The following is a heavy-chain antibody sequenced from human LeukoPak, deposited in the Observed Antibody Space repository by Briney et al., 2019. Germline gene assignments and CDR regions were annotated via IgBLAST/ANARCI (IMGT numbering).Heavy chain of an antibody. CDR3: ARGVAAAGTYYYGMDV. D-gene: IGHD6-13*01. CDR2: MYYMSKWYN. Sequence: SQTLSLTCAISRDSVSSNRATWNWIRQSPSRGLEWLGRMYYMSKWYNDYAVSVKSRITINPDTSKNQFSLKLSSVTAADTAVYYCARGVAAAGTYYYGMDVWGQGTTVTVSS. CDR1: RDSVSSNRAT. J-gene: IGHJ6*02. V-gene: IGHV6-1*01.